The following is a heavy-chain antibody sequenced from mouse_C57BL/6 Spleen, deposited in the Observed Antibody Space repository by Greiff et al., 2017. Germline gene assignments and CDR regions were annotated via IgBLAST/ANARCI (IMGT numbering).Heavy chain of an antibody. V-gene: IGHV2-2*01. CDR3: ARNAPYYGSSLYAMDY. D-gene: IGHD1-1*01. J-gene: IGHJ4*01. Sequence: QVQLQQSGPGLVQPSQSLSITCTVSGFSLTSYGVHWVRQSPGQGLEWLGVIWSGGSTDYNAAFISRLSISKDNSKSQVFFKMNSLQADDTAIDYCARNAPYYGSSLYAMDYWGQGTSVTGSS. CDR1: GFSLTSYG. CDR2: IWSGGST.